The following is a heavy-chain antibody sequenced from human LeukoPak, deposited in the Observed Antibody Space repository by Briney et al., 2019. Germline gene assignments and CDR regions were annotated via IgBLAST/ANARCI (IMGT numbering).Heavy chain of an antibody. CDR1: GLSFSSFA. CDR3: ARDGDSPHGGY. CDR2: IRGNGET. D-gene: IGHD7-27*01. V-gene: IGHV3-23*01. Sequence: GGSLRLSCAASGLSFSSFAMSWVRQGPARGLEWVSSIRGNGETFYADSVKGRFTLSSDSSRNTVYFQLNNLRVEDTAVYYCARDGDSPHGGYWGQGTLVTVSS. J-gene: IGHJ4*02.